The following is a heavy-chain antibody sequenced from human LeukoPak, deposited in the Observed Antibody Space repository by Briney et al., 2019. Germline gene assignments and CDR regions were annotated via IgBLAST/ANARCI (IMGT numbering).Heavy chain of an antibody. D-gene: IGHD6-19*01. J-gene: IGHJ2*01. V-gene: IGHV4-34*01. CDR2: INHCEST. CDR1: GGSFSGYY. CDR3: ARARHNIHHGWAWYFDL. Sequence: PSETLSLTCAVYGGSFSGYYWSWMRQPPAKGLEWIGEINHCESTNYNPSLTSRVTISVDTSKNQFSLKLTSVTAADTAVYYCARARHNIHHGWAWYFDLWGRGTLATVSS.